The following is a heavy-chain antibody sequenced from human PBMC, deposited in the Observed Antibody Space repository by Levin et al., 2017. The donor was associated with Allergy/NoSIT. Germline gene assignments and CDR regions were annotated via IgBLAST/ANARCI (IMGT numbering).Heavy chain of an antibody. Sequence: SQTLSLTCTVSGGSISSSSYYWGWIRQPPGKGLEWIGSIYYSGSTYYNPSLKSRVTISVDTSKNQFSLKLSSVTAADTAVYYCARQIGVAAARALDAFDIWGQGTMVTVSS. CDR2: IYYSGST. V-gene: IGHV4-39*01. D-gene: IGHD6-6*01. CDR1: GGSISSSSYY. J-gene: IGHJ3*02. CDR3: ARQIGVAAARALDAFDI.